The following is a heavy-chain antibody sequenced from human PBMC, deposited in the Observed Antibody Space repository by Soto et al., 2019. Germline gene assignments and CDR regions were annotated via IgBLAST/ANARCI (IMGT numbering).Heavy chain of an antibody. CDR1: GFTFSNYG. V-gene: IGHV3-33*01. J-gene: IGHJ2*01. D-gene: IGHD1-26*01. CDR2: IWNDGENS. CDR3: ARGYGGSFPHWYFDL. Sequence: QVKLVESGGGVVQPGGSLRLSCAASGFTFSNYGMYWARQAPGKGLQWVTFIWNDGENSFYEDSVKGRFTNSRDNFKNTLYLQMDSLRAEDTGVYYCARGYGGSFPHWYFDLWGRGTRVAVSS.